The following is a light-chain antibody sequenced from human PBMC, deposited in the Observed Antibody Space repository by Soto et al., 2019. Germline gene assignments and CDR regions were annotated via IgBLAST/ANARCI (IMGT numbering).Light chain of an antibody. J-gene: IGLJ1*01. CDR2: EGS. Sequence: QSALTQPASVSGSPGQSITISCSGSISDVGSSGPVSWYQHHPGQVPKLIIYEGSRRPSGVSSRFSGSKTGNTASLTITGLQAEDEANYYCCSYVGARTYVFGTGAKVTV. CDR3: CSYVGARTYV. V-gene: IGLV2-23*01. CDR1: ISDVGSSGP.